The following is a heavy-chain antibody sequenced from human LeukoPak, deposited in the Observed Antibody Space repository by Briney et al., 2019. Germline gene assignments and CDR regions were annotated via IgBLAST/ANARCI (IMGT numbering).Heavy chain of an antibody. D-gene: IGHD3-22*01. V-gene: IGHV1-2*02. J-gene: IGHJ4*02. CDR3: ARDLHSIYDSSGSAIDY. CDR1: GYTFTGYY. CDR2: INPNSGGT. Sequence: GASVKVSCKASGYTFTGYYMHWVRQAPGQGLEWMGWINPNSGGTNYARKFQGRVTMTRDTSISTAYMELSRLRSDDTAVYYCARDLHSIYDSSGSAIDYWGQGTLVTVSS.